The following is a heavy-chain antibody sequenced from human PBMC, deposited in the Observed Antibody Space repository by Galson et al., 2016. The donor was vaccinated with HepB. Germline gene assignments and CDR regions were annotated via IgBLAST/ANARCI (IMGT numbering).Heavy chain of an antibody. Sequence: SLRLSCAASGFTFSSYGMNWVRQAPGKGLEWVSAIRPGGSSTFYADSVKGRFTMSRDDSTDTLYLRMNSLRAEDTAVYYCTTVPVGDYYCFIDVWGKGTTGTLPS. CDR1: GFTFSSYG. J-gene: IGHJ6*03. D-gene: IGHD1-26*01. CDR3: TTVPVGDYYCFIDV. CDR2: IRPGGSST. V-gene: IGHV3-23*01.